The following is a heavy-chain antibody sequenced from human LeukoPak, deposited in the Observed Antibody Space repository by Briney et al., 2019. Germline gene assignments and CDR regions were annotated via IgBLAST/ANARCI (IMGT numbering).Heavy chain of an antibody. D-gene: IGHD5-24*01. Sequence: GESLKISCKGSGYSFTSYWIGWVRQMPGKGLEWMGIIYPGDSDTRYSPSFQGQVTISADKSISTAYLQWSSLKASDTAMYYCASLRDGYNSDFFDAFGIWGQGTMVTVSS. J-gene: IGHJ3*02. CDR3: ASLRDGYNSDFFDAFGI. CDR2: IYPGDSDT. CDR1: GYSFTSYW. V-gene: IGHV5-51*01.